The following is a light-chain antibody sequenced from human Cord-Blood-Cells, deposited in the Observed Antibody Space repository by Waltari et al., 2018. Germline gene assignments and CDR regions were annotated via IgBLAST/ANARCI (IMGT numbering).Light chain of an antibody. CDR2: EGS. CDR1: SSDVGSYNL. CDR3: CSYAGSSTFV. Sequence: QSALTQPASVSGSPGQSITISCTATSSDVGSYNLVSRYQQHPGKAPKLMIYEGSKRPSGVSNRFSGSKSGNTASLTISGLQAEDEADYYCCSYAGSSTFVFGGGTKLTVL. J-gene: IGLJ2*01. V-gene: IGLV2-23*03.